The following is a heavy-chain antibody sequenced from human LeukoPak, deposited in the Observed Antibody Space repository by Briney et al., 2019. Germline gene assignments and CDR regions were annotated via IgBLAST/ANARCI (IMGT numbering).Heavy chain of an antibody. V-gene: IGHV4-59*04. Sequence: PSETLSLTCTVSGGSISSYYWSWIRQPPGKGLEWIGYIYYSGSTYYNPSLKSRVTISVDTSKNQFSLKLSSVTAADTAVYYCASDPNSSSSDFDYWGQGTLVTVS. J-gene: IGHJ4*02. CDR2: IYYSGST. CDR3: ASDPNSSSSDFDY. D-gene: IGHD6-6*01. CDR1: GGSISSYY.